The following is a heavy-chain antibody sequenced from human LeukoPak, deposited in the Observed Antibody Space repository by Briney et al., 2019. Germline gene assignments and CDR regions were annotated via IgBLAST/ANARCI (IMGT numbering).Heavy chain of an antibody. CDR2: IYYSGST. CDR3: ARDVVLGYGGSSYDAFDI. J-gene: IGHJ3*02. V-gene: IGHV4-59*01. CDR1: GGSISSYY. Sequence: SETLSLTCTVSGGSISSYYWSWIRQPPGKGLEWIGYIYYSGSTNYNPSLKSRVTISVDTSKNQFSLKLSSVTAADTAVYYCARDVVLGYGGSSYDAFDIWGQGTMVTASS. D-gene: IGHD4-23*01.